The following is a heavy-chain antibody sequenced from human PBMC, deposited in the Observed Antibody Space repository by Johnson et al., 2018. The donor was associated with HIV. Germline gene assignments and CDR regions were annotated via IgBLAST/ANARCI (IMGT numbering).Heavy chain of an antibody. D-gene: IGHD1-14*01. V-gene: IGHV3-30*14. J-gene: IGHJ3*01. CDR1: GFSFTNAW. CDR2: ISYDGSDK. Sequence: QVQLVESGGGLVKPGGSLRLSCAASGFSFTNAWMSWVRQAPGKGLARVAVISYDGSDKYYADSVKGRFTISRDDSKNTLYLQMNRLTAGDTAVYYCVREHRADESFDLWGQGTMVTVSS. CDR3: VREHRADESFDL.